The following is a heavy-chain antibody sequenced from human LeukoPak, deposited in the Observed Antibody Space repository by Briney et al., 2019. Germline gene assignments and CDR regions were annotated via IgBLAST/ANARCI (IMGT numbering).Heavy chain of an antibody. Sequence: ASVKVSCKASGYTFTGNSLHWVRQVPGQGLEWMGWINPNSAGTNYAQKFQGRVTMTRDTSISTAYMAVGGLRSDDTGVYYCTRGPYLDYWGQGTLVTVSS. CDR2: INPNSAGT. CDR3: TRGPYLDY. CDR1: GYTFTGNS. J-gene: IGHJ4*02. V-gene: IGHV1-2*02.